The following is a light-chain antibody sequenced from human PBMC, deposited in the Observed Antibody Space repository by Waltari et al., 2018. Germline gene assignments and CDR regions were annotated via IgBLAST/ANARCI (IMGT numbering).Light chain of an antibody. CDR3: QQYDHWPWT. CDR2: GTS. V-gene: IGKV3D-15*01. J-gene: IGKJ1*01. CDR1: QSGRSP. Sequence: IVMTQSPATLSLSPGESSTLPCRASQSGRSPFAWFQQKPGQPPRLLIYGTSTRATGIPARFSGSWSGTEFSLTISSLQPEDFATYYCQQYDHWPWTFGQGTRVEAK.